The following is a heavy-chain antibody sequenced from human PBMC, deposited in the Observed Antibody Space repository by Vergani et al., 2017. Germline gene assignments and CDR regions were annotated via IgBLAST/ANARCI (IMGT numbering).Heavy chain of an antibody. Sequence: EVQLLESGGGLVQPGGSLRLSCAASGFTFSSYAMSWVRQAPGKGLEWVSAISGSGGSTYYADSVKGRFTISRDNSKNTLYLQMNSLRAEDTGVYFCARVFYSSGSYVFFFWGQGTLVTVSS. CDR1: GFTFSSYA. V-gene: IGHV3-23*01. J-gene: IGHJ4*02. D-gene: IGHD6-19*01. CDR3: ARVFYSSGSYVFFF. CDR2: ISGSGGST.